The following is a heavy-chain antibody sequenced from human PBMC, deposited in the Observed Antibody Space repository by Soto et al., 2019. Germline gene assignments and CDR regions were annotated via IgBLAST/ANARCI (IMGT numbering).Heavy chain of an antibody. Sequence: SETLSLTCTVSGDSITSNSYFWAWIRQPPGKGLKWIGSIYYSGTTYYNPSLKSRVTISVDTSKNQFSLKLRSVTAADTAVYYCARSVFPWGQGTQVTVSS. J-gene: IGHJ5*02. V-gene: IGHV4-39*07. CDR3: ARSVFP. CDR1: GDSITSNSYF. CDR2: IYYSGTT.